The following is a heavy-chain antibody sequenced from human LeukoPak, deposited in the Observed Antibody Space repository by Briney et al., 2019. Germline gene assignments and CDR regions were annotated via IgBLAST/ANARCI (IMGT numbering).Heavy chain of an antibody. V-gene: IGHV3-33*08. CDR2: IWFDGSKK. D-gene: IGHD5-18*01. Sequence: GGSLRLSCAASGFTFSSYAMHWVRQAPGKGLEWVAVIWFDGSKKYYVDSVKGRFTISRDNSKNTLSLQMNSLRAEDTALYYCARDFTGGYTYGYPDYWGQGTLVTVSS. J-gene: IGHJ4*02. CDR3: ARDFTGGYTYGYPDY. CDR1: GFTFSSYA.